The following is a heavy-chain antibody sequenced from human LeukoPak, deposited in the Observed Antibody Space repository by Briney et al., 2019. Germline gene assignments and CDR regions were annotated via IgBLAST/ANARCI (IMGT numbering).Heavy chain of an antibody. CDR2: SSYTEPT. V-gene: IGHV4-59*01. D-gene: IGHD5/OR15-5a*01. Sequence: PSETLSPTCTVAGGSTSSFYWGWIRQLPGKRIEYIAYSSYTEPTSYNPPLKSRVTISVDTSKNQFSLKLTTVTAADTAVYYCARDKGLPQAFDIWGQGPMVTVSS. CDR1: GGSTSSFY. CDR3: ARDKGLPQAFDI. J-gene: IGHJ3*02.